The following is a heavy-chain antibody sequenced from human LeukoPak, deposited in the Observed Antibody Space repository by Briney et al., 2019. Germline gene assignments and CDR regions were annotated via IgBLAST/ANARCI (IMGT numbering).Heavy chain of an antibody. J-gene: IGHJ6*03. CDR2: IYHSGST. V-gene: IGHV4-4*02. CDR3: ARVATSSYYYYMDV. D-gene: IGHD5-12*01. CDR1: GGSISSNNW. Sequence: PSETLSLTCAVSGGSISSNNWWSWVRQPPGKGLEWIGEIYHSGSTNYNPSLKSRVTISVDKSKNQFSLKLSSVTAADTAVYYCARVATSSYYYYMDVWGKGTTVTISS.